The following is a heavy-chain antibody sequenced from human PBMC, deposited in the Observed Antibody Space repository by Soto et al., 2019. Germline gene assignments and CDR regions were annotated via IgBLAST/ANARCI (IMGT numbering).Heavy chain of an antibody. CDR2: IIPILGIA. Sequence: QVQLVQSGAEVQKPGSSVKVSCKASGGTFSSYTISWVRQAPGQGLEWMGRIIPILGIANYAQKFQGRVTITADKSTSTAYMELSSLRSEDTAVYYCARDRSDYYGSGSFIRYYYYYMDVWGKGTTVTVSS. J-gene: IGHJ6*03. CDR1: GGTFSSYT. D-gene: IGHD3-10*01. V-gene: IGHV1-69*08. CDR3: ARDRSDYYGSGSFIRYYYYYMDV.